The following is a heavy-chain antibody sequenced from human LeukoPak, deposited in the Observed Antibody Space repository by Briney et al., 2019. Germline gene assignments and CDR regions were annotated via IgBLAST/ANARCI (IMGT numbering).Heavy chain of an antibody. V-gene: IGHV4-59*12. CDR3: ARGGPIAAASSGWYHY. D-gene: IGHD6-19*01. Sequence: SETLSLTCTVSGDSIGSYYWNWIRQPPGKGLEWIAYIYDSGSPKYNPSLMSRVTISLDTSKNQFSLKLSSVTAADTAVYYCARGGPIAAASSGWYHYWGQGTLVTVSS. CDR1: GDSIGSYY. J-gene: IGHJ4*02. CDR2: IYDSGSP.